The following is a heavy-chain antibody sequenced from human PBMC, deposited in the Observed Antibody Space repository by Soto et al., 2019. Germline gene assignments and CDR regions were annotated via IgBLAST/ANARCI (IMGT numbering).Heavy chain of an antibody. D-gene: IGHD3-22*01. Sequence: LRLSCAASGFTFSSYGMHWVRQAPGKGLEWVAVIWYDGSNKYYADSVKGRFTISRDNSKNTLYLQMNSLRAEDTAVYYCARDFMPGGYYDSSGYYYDYYYYGMDVWGQGTTVTVSS. J-gene: IGHJ6*02. V-gene: IGHV3-33*01. CDR2: IWYDGSNK. CDR3: ARDFMPGGYYDSSGYYYDYYYYGMDV. CDR1: GFTFSSYG.